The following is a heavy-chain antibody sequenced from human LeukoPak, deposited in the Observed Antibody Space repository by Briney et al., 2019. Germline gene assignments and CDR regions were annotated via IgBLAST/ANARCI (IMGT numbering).Heavy chain of an antibody. CDR3: ANGRFCFDY. Sequence: PGGSLRLSRAASGFIFSSYGMHWVRQAPGKGLEWVAFIRYDGSNTYYADSVKGRFTISRDNSKNTLYLQMHSLRAEDTAVYYCANGRFCFDYWGQGTLVTVSS. V-gene: IGHV3-30*02. D-gene: IGHD3-3*01. CDR1: GFIFSSYG. J-gene: IGHJ4*02. CDR2: IRYDGSNT.